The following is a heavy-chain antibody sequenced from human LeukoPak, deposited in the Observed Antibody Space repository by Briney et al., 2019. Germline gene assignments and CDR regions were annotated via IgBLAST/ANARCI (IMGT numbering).Heavy chain of an antibody. V-gene: IGHV4-4*07. Sequence: PSETLSLTCTVSGXSISSYYGSWIRQPAGKGREWIGRIYTSGSTNYNPSLKSRVTMSVDTSKNQFSLKLSSVTAADTAVYYCARDLGSGWYQVYWGQGTLVTVSS. CDR2: IYTSGST. CDR3: ARDLGSGWYQVY. D-gene: IGHD6-19*01. CDR1: GXSISSYY. J-gene: IGHJ4*02.